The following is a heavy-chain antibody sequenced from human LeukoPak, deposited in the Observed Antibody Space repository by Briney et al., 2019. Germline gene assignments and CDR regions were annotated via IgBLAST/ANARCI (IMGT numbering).Heavy chain of an antibody. J-gene: IGHJ6*02. CDR1: GFTVSSNY. V-gene: IGHV3-66*01. CDR3: ARDLYDSSGYSNYYYYYGMDV. D-gene: IGHD3-22*01. CDR2: IYSGGST. Sequence: GGSLRLSCAASGFTVSSNYMSWVRQAPGKGLEWVSVIYSGGSTYYADSVKGRFTISRDNSKNTLYLQMNSLRAEDTAVYYCARDLYDSSGYSNYYYYYGMDVWGRGTTVTVSS.